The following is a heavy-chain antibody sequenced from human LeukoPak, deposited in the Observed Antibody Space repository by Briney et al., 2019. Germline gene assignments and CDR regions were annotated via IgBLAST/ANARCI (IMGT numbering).Heavy chain of an antibody. D-gene: IGHD6-19*01. CDR3: ASSSGSYGGKFYFDFHLHV. CDR1: GGSISSYY. CDR2: IYYSGST. V-gene: IGHV4-59*01. Sequence: PSETLSLTCTDSGGSISSYYRRWIRQPPGKGLEWIGYIYYSGSTKYNPSLKSRVTISVDTSKNQFSLKLSSVTAADTAVYYCASSSGSYGGKFYFDFHLHVGRKGTTVTVSS. J-gene: IGHJ6*03.